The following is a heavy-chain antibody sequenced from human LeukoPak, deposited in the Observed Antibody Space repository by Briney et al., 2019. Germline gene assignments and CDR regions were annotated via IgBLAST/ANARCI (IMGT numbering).Heavy chain of an antibody. V-gene: IGHV3-30*02. Sequence: TGGSLRLSCAASGFTFSSYGMHWVRQPPGKGLEWVAFIRYDGSNKYYADSVKGRFTISRDNSKNTLYLQMNSLRAEDTAVYYCAKDPNPCRGPTYWGQGTLVTVSS. J-gene: IGHJ4*02. D-gene: IGHD3-10*01. CDR2: IRYDGSNK. CDR1: GFTFSSYG. CDR3: AKDPNPCRGPTY.